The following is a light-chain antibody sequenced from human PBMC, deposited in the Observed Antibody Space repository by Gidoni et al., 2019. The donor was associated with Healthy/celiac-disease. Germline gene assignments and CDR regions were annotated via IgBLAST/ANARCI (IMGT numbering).Light chain of an antibody. V-gene: IGKV3-11*01. J-gene: IGKJ4*01. CDR1: QSVISH. CDR2: DTT. Sequence: EFLLTQSPATLPLSPGERATLSCRASQSVISHLVCYQQKPSQAPSLLIDDTTNKATRIPARFSGSGSGTDFTLTISSLVAEDFTVYYCQQRSSWPITFGRAAKMKIK. CDR3: QQRSSWPIT.